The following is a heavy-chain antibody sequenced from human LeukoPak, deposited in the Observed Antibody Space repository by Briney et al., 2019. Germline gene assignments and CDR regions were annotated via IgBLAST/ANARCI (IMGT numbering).Heavy chain of an antibody. CDR3: AMKAVPRPRLHDAFDF. J-gene: IGHJ3*01. CDR2: ISSGGDSI. V-gene: IGHV3-11*04. Sequence: GGSLRLACAASGITFSDHYMSWIRQAPGKGLEWLSYISSGGDSIYYADSVKGRFTISRDNAKNSVSLQMNSLRAEDTAVYYCAMKAVPRPRLHDAFDFWGQGTVVSVSS. D-gene: IGHD5-24*01. CDR1: GITFSDHY.